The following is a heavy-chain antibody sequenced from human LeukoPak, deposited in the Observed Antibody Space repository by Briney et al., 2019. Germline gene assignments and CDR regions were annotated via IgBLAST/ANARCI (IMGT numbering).Heavy chain of an antibody. D-gene: IGHD3-22*01. J-gene: IGHJ3*02. Sequence: GGSLRLSCAASGFTFSTCSMKWVRQAPGKALEWVSSISGSSYHIYYADSVKGRFTISRDNANNLLYLQMNSLRAEDTAVYYCAREKEDSPGAFDIWGQGTMVTVSS. V-gene: IGHV3-21*01. CDR2: ISGSSYHI. CDR1: GFTFSTCS. CDR3: AREKEDSPGAFDI.